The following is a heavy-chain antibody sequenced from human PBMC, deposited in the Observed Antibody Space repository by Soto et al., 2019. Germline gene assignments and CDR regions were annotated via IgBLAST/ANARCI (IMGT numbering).Heavy chain of an antibody. V-gene: IGHV3-23*01. CDR2: ISGSGGDT. CDR1: GFTFATYG. D-gene: IGHD4-17*01. CDR3: AKGQDDYARQRFDP. Sequence: GGSLRLSCAASGFTFATYGMSWVRQAPGQGLEWVSGISGSGGDTYYADSVKGRFTISRDNSKNTLNLQMNSLRAEDTAIYYCAKGQDDYARQRFDPWGQGTQVTVSS. J-gene: IGHJ5*02.